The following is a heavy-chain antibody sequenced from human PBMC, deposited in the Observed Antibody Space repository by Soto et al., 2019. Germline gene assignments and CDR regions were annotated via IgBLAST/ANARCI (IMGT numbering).Heavy chain of an antibody. J-gene: IGHJ6*02. D-gene: IGHD5-12*01. V-gene: IGHV3-30-3*01. CDR2: ISYDGSNK. Sequence: GGSLRLSCAASGFTFSSYAMHWVRQAPGKGLEWVAVISYDGSNKYYADSVKGRFTISRDNSKNTLYLQMNSLRAEDTAVYYCARDRGYSGYDYHGMDVWGQGTTVTVSS. CDR3: ARDRGYSGYDYHGMDV. CDR1: GFTFSSYA.